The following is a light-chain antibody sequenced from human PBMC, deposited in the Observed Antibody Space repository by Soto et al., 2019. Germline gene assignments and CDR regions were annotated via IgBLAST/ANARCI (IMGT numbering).Light chain of an antibody. J-gene: IGKJ1*01. CDR2: AAS. CDR3: QQTYTNMWT. V-gene: IGKV1-39*01. Sequence: DIQMTQSPSSLSASVGDRVTITCRASQTISSYLNWFQQKPGKAPKLLIYAASTLQSGVPSRFSGSGSGTHFTLTISSLQPEDFATYSCQQTYTNMWTFGQGTKVEIK. CDR1: QTISSY.